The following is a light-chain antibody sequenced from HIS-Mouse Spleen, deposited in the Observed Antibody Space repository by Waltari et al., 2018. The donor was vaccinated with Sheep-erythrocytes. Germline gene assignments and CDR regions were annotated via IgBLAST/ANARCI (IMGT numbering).Light chain of an antibody. V-gene: IGLV2-11*01. CDR1: SSDFGGYNY. CDR3: CSYAGSYNHV. J-gene: IGLJ1*01. Sequence: QSALTQPRPVSGSPGQSVTISCTGTSSDFGGYNYVSWYQQHPGKAPKLMFYDVSKRPSGVPDRFSGSKSGHTASLTISGLQAEDEADYYCCSYAGSYNHVFATGTKVTVL. CDR2: DVS.